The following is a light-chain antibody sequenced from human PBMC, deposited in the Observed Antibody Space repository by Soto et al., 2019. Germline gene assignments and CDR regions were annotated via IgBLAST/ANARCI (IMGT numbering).Light chain of an antibody. CDR1: QSVSSN. CDR2: GAS. J-gene: IGKJ1*01. Sequence: EVVMTQTPAILSVSPGERATLSCRASQSVSSNLAWYQQKPGQAPRLLLYGASTRDTGIPARFSGSGSGTEFTPTISSLLSEDFAVYYCQHYNNWPPWTFGQGTKVEIK. CDR3: QHYNNWPPWT. V-gene: IGKV3-15*01.